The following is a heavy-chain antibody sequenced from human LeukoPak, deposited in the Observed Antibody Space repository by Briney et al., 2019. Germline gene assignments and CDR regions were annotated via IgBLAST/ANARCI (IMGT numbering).Heavy chain of an antibody. D-gene: IGHD2-15*01. CDR2: IYSGGST. J-gene: IGHJ4*02. Sequence: GGSLRLSCAASGFTVSSNYMSWVRQAPGKGLEWVSVIYSGGSTYYADSVKGRFTISRDNSKNTLYLQMNTLRAEDTAVYYCARAEALLPYLYWGQGTLVTVSS. CDR1: GFTVSSNY. V-gene: IGHV3-53*01. CDR3: ARAEALLPYLY.